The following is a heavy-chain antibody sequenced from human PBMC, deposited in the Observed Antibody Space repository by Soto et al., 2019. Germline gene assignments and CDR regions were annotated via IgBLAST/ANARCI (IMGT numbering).Heavy chain of an antibody. V-gene: IGHV3-53*01. J-gene: IGHJ4*02. Sequence: QPGGSLRLSCAASGFTVSNNYMSWVRQAPGRGLEWVSVISGGGTKNHADSVRGRFTISRDTSKNTLYLQMNSLRAEDTAVYYCARGVPSMAYYGEYYFDPWGQGTLVTVSS. CDR1: GFTVSNNY. CDR2: ISGGGTK. CDR3: ARGVPSMAYYGEYYFDP. D-gene: IGHD3-10*01.